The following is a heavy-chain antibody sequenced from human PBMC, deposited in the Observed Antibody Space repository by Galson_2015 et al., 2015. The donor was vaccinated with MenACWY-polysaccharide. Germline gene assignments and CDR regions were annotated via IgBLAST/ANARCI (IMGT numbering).Heavy chain of an antibody. V-gene: IGHV3-30-3*01. CDR1: GFTSSSYA. CDR2: ISYDGSNK. J-gene: IGHJ6*02. D-gene: IGHD2-2*01. Sequence: SLRLSCAASGFTSSSYAIHWVRQAPGKGLKWVAVISYDGSNKYYADSLKGRFTISRDNSKNMLYLQMNSLRAEDTAVYYCARAYCDRTTCYGMDVWGQGTTVTVSS. CDR3: ARAYCDRTTCYGMDV.